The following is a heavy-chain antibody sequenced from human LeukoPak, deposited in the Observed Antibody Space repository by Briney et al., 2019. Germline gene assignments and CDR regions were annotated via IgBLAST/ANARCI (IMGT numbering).Heavy chain of an antibody. V-gene: IGHV3-21*01. CDR3: ARDYGGNSVFVNNWFDP. Sequence: GGSLRLSCEASGFTFSTYAMNWVRQAPGKGPEWVSSISSNGRYIYYPDSLKGRFTISRDNAKNTLYLQMNSLRAEDTAVYYCARDYGGNSVFVNNWFDPWGQGTLVTVSS. J-gene: IGHJ5*02. CDR2: ISSNGRYI. CDR1: GFTFSTYA. D-gene: IGHD4-23*01.